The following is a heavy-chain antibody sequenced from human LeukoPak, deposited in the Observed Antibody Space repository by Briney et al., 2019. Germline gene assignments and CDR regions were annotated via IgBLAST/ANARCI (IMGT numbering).Heavy chain of an antibody. V-gene: IGHV3-23*01. Sequence: GGSLRLSCAASGFTFSSYAMSWVRQAPGKGLEWASAISGSGGSTYYADSVKGRFTISRDNSKNTLYLQMNSLRAEDTAVYYCARGGMKRSATRGDYYYGMDVWGQGTTVTVSS. CDR3: ARGGMKRSATRGDYYYGMDV. D-gene: IGHD2-15*01. CDR2: ISGSGGST. CDR1: GFTFSSYA. J-gene: IGHJ6*02.